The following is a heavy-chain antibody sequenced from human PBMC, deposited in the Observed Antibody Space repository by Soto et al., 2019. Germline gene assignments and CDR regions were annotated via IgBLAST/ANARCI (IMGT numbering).Heavy chain of an antibody. CDR2: INTFNGNA. J-gene: IGHJ4*02. V-gene: IGHV1-18*01. CDR3: ARDLWYGAEKEDY. Sequence: QVQLVQSGAEVKKPGASVRLSCKTSGYTFSSFGVSWVRQAPGQGLEWMGWINTFNGNANTAQKLQGRVSMTMDTSTTTVYMDLTSLTSDDTAVYYCARDLWYGAEKEDYWGQGTLVTVS. CDR1: GYTFSSFG. D-gene: IGHD3-10*01.